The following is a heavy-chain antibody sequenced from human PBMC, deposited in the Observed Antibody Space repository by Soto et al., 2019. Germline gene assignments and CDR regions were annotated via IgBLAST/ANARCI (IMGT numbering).Heavy chain of an antibody. Sequence: QVQLQESGPGLVKPSETLSLTCIVSDGSVSSGSYYWSWIRQPPGKGLEWIGYSYYSGSNNYNPALKSRGTISVDTSKNQCSLKLTSVTAADTAVYYCARGRIAVAGTSSYYFDYWGQGTLVTVSS. J-gene: IGHJ4*02. V-gene: IGHV4-61*01. CDR3: ARGRIAVAGTSSYYFDY. D-gene: IGHD6-19*01. CDR2: SYYSGSN. CDR1: DGSVSSGSYY.